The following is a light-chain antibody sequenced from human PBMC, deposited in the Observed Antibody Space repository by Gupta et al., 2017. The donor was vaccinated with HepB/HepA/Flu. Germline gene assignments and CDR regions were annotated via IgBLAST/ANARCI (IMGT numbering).Light chain of an antibody. CDR1: QSRVYSDGNTY. V-gene: IGKV2-30*01. Sequence: DAAMTQSPLCLPVTVGQPASIDCRSSQSRVYSDGNTYLNWFQQRPGQSPRRLIYKGSNRDSGIPDRFSGSGSGTDFTLKISRVEAEDVGVYYCRQCKHWPRAFGRGTKVEIK. J-gene: IGKJ4*01. CDR2: KGS. CDR3: RQCKHWPRA.